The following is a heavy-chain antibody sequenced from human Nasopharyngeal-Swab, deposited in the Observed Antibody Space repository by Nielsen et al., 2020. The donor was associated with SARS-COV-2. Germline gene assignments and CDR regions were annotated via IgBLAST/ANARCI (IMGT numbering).Heavy chain of an antibody. V-gene: IGHV3-30*18. CDR2: ISYDGSNK. J-gene: IGHJ5*02. CDR3: AKVYGGSGFDP. CDR1: GFTFSSYG. Sequence: GESLKISCAASGFTFSSYGMHWVRQAPGKGLEWVALISYDGSNKYYADSVKGRFTISRDNSKNTLYLQMNSLRAEDTAVYYCAKVYGGSGFDPWGQGTLVTVSS. D-gene: IGHD4-23*01.